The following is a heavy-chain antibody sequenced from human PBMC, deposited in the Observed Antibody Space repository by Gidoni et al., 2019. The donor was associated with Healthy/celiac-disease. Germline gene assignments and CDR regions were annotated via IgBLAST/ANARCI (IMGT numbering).Heavy chain of an antibody. D-gene: IGHD2-15*01. CDR3: ARDLGYCSGGSCYSDWFDP. CDR1: GFPFSDYF. J-gene: IGHJ5*02. CDR2: ISRSSSDT. Sequence: QVQLVESGGGLVQPGGSLRLSCAASGFPFSDYFCSWIRPAPGKGLEWVSYISRSSSDTNNADSVKGRFTISRDNAKNSLYLQMNSLRAEDTAVYYCARDLGYCSGGSCYSDWFDPWGQGTLVTVSS. V-gene: IGHV3-11*05.